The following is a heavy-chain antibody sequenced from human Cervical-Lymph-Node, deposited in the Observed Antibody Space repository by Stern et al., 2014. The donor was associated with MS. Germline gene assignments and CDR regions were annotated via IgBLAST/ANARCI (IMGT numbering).Heavy chain of an antibody. Sequence: VQLVESGPGLVKPSETLSLTCSVSGGSITSYYWSWIRQPPGKGLEWIGYIYYSGNTNYNPSLKSRVPISLDTSKNQFSLKLTSVTAADTAVYYCARRRAALESWGQGALVTVSS. V-gene: IGHV4-59*08. J-gene: IGHJ4*02. CDR3: ARRRAALES. CDR2: IYYSGNT. CDR1: GGSITSYY. D-gene: IGHD6-25*01.